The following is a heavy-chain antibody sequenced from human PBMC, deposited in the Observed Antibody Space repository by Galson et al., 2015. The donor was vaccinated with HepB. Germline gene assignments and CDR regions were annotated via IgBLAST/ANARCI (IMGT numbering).Heavy chain of an antibody. D-gene: IGHD6-19*01. CDR2: IWYDGSNK. CDR3: ARERTNTGGWYGDAREDGNWFDP. V-gene: IGHV3-33*08. CDR1: GFTFSSYG. Sequence: SLRLSCAASGFTFSSYGMHWVRQAPGKGLEWVAVIWYDGSNKYYADSVKGRFTISRDNSKNTLYLQMNSLRAEDTAVYYCARERTNTGGWYGDAREDGNWFDPWGQGTLVTVSS. J-gene: IGHJ5*02.